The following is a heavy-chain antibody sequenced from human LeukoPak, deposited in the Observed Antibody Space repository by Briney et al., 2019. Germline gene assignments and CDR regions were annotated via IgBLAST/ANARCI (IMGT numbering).Heavy chain of an antibody. V-gene: IGHV1-18*01. CDR3: ARDYLGPYYYDSSGYYS. J-gene: IGHJ4*02. CDR1: GYTFTSYG. D-gene: IGHD3-22*01. Sequence: ASVKVSCKASGYTFTSYGISWVRQAPGQGLEWMGWISAYNGNTNYAQKLQGRVTMTTDTSTSTAYMELRSLRSDDTAGYYCARDYLGPYYYDSSGYYSWGQGTLVTVSS. CDR2: ISAYNGNT.